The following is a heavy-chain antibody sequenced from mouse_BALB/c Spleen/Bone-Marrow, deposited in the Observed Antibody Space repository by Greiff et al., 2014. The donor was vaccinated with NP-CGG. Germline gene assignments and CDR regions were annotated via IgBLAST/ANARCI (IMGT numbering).Heavy chain of an antibody. V-gene: IGHV14-3*02. CDR1: GFNIKDTF. CDR3: AHDAPFTY. D-gene: IGHD2-3*01. CDR2: IDPASGNT. Sequence: DVKLQESGADLVKPGASVKLSCTTSGFNIKDTFMHWVKQRPEQGLEWIGRIDPASGNTKYDPKFQGKATITADTSSNKVSLQLSGLTPEDTAVYYCAHDAPFTYWGQGTLVTVSA. J-gene: IGHJ3*01.